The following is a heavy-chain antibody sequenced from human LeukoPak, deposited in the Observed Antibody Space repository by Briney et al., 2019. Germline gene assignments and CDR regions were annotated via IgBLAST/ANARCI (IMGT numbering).Heavy chain of an antibody. CDR3: AREEGGYFDY. Sequence: GGSLRLSCAASGFTFSSYAMLWVGQAPGKGLEWVSAISGSGDRTYYADSVKGRFTISRDDSKNPLSLQMNSLRAKDTALYYCAREEGGYFDYWGQGTLATVSS. CDR2: ISGSGDRT. V-gene: IGHV3-23*01. J-gene: IGHJ4*02. CDR1: GFTFSSYA. D-gene: IGHD3-16*01.